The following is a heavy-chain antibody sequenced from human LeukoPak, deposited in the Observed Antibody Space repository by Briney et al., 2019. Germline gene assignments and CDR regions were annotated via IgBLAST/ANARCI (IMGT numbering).Heavy chain of an antibody. CDR3: ARDSRVSNSLPFDC. Sequence: SQTLSLTCAISGDSLSSNSAAWNWIRPSPSRGLEWLGSTYYRSQSYSDYAPSVRSLITINADTSKNQFSLHLDSVTPEDTAVYYCARDSRVSNSLPFDCWGQGTLVTVSS. CDR1: GDSLSSNSAA. V-gene: IGHV6-1*01. J-gene: IGHJ4*02. D-gene: IGHD4-11*01. CDR2: TYYRSQSYS.